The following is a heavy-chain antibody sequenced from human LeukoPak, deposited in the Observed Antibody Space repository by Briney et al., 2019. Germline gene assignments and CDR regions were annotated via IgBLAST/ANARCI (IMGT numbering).Heavy chain of an antibody. CDR3: ARGLLSVDSGSSLDYYYGMDV. J-gene: IGHJ6*02. Sequence: ASVKVSCNASGYTFTSYDINWVRQATGQGLEWMGWMNPNSGNTGYAQKFQGRVTMTRNTSISTAYMELSSLRSEDTAVYYCARGLLSVDSGSSLDYYYGMDVWGQGTTVTVSS. CDR1: GYTFTSYD. D-gene: IGHD1-26*01. CDR2: MNPNSGNT. V-gene: IGHV1-8*01.